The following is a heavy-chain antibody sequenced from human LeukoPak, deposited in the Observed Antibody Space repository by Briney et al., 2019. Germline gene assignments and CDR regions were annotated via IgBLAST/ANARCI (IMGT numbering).Heavy chain of an antibody. CDR1: GGSISSYF. V-gene: IGHV4-4*07. D-gene: IGHD3-22*01. CDR2: IYTSGST. J-gene: IGHJ3*02. Sequence: SETLSLTCTVSGGSISSYFWSWIRQPAGKGLEWIGRIYTSGSTNDNPSLRSRVTMSVDTSKNQFSLKLSSVTAADTAVYYCASHYYDSSHFYPDAFHMCSQGTMVTVSS. CDR3: ASHYYDSSHFYPDAFHM.